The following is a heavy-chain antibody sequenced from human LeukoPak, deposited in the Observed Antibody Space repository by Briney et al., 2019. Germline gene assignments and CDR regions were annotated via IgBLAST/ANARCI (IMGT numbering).Heavy chain of an antibody. V-gene: IGHV7-4-1*02. Sequence: ASVKVSCKASGYTFTSYAMNWVRQAPGQGLEWMGSINTNTGNPTYAQGFTGRFVFSLDTSVSTAYLQISSLKAEDTAVYYCASTLPNYYDSSGLPTDLFDYWGQGTLVTVSS. D-gene: IGHD3-22*01. CDR2: INTNTGNP. CDR1: GYTFTSYA. CDR3: ASTLPNYYDSSGLPTDLFDY. J-gene: IGHJ4*01.